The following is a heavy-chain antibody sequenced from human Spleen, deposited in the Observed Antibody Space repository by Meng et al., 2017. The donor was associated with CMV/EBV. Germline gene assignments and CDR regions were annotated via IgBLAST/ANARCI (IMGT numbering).Heavy chain of an antibody. V-gene: IGHV4-59*12. J-gene: IGHJ4*02. Sequence: SETLSLTCTVSGDSISPNSWTWIRQPPGKGLEWIGSIHYSGSTYYNPSLKSRVTISVDTSKNQLSLKLTSVTAADTAVYYCARARAYDLAVHYWGQGTLVTVSS. CDR3: ARARAYDLAVHY. CDR2: IHYSGST. CDR1: GDSISPNS. D-gene: IGHD3-3*01.